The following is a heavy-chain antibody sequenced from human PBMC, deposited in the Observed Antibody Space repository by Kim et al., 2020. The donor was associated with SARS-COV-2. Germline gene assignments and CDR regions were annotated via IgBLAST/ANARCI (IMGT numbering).Heavy chain of an antibody. V-gene: IGHV3-33*01. Sequence: GGSLRLSCAASGFTFSSYGMHWVRQAPGKRLEWVAVIWYDGSNKYYADSVKGRFTISRDHSKNTLYLQMNSLRAEDTAVYYCARDKFRIYGSGSYRSFPDYWGQVTLVTVSS. D-gene: IGHD3-10*01. CDR2: IWYDGSNK. J-gene: IGHJ4*02. CDR1: GFTFSSYG. CDR3: ARDKFRIYGSGSYRSFPDY.